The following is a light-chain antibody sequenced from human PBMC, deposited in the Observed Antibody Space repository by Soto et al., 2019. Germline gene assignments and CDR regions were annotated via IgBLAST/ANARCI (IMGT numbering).Light chain of an antibody. Sequence: EIVMTQSPGTLYMSPGERATLSCRASQSVSSNLAWYQQKPGQAPRLLIYGASVRATGIPARFSGSGSGTEFTLTISSLQSEDFAVYYCQQYNNWPPITFGQGTRLEIK. CDR2: GAS. J-gene: IGKJ5*01. CDR1: QSVSSN. V-gene: IGKV3D-15*01. CDR3: QQYNNWPPIT.